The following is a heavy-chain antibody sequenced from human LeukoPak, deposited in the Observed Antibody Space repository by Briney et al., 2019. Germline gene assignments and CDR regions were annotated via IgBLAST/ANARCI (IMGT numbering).Heavy chain of an antibody. D-gene: IGHD4-17*01. CDR3: ARLTTVTSHFSYYYYGMDV. CDR1: GGSISSSSYY. Sequence: PSETLSLTCTVSGGSISSSSYYWGWIRQPPGKGLEWIGSIYYSGSTYYNPSLKSRVTISVDTSKNQFSLKLSSVTAADTAVYYCARLTTVTSHFSYYYYGMDVWGQGTTVTVSS. CDR2: IYYSGST. J-gene: IGHJ6*02. V-gene: IGHV4-39*07.